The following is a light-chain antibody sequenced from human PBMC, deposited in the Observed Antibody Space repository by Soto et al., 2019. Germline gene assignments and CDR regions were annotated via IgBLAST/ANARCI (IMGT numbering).Light chain of an antibody. V-gene: IGKV3-15*01. Sequence: EMVVTQSPATLSVSPGEGATLSCRTSQSVGSHLAWYQQKPGQAPRLLFYGASTRATGIPVRFSGSGSGTEFTLTISRLQSEDFAVYYCQQYDYRPPWTFGQGTKVEI. J-gene: IGKJ1*01. CDR1: QSVGSH. CDR3: QQYDYRPPWT. CDR2: GAS.